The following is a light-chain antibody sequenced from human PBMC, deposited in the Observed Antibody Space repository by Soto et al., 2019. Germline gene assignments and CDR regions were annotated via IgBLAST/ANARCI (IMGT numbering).Light chain of an antibody. J-gene: IGLJ3*02. CDR2: ETT. Sequence: QSALTQPASVSGSPGQSTTISCTGSSTDVGAYHLVSWYQHLPGKVPQLIIYETTKRPSRVSNRFSGSKSGNTASLTISGLLAEDEADYYCSSYTGSYTLMFGGGTKLTVL. V-gene: IGLV2-23*01. CDR1: STDVGAYHL. CDR3: SSYTGSYTLM.